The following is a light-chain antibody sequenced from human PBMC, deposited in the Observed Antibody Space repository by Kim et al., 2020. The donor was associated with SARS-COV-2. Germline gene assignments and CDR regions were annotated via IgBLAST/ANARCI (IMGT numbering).Light chain of an antibody. CDR3: ASYTSTSTFV. CDR1: SSDVGRYNY. J-gene: IGLJ1*01. Sequence: QSIAISCTGTSSDVGRYNYVYWYQQHPGKAPNLLIYDVTQRPSGVSDRFSGSKSGNTASLTISGLQTEDEGDYYCASYTSTSTFVFGIGTKVTVL. CDR2: DVT. V-gene: IGLV2-14*04.